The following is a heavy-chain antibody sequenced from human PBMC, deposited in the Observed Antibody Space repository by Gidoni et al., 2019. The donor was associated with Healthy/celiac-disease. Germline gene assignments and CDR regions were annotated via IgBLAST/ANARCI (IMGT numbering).Heavy chain of an antibody. J-gene: IGHJ3*02. CDR3: ARDRYNSGSYFGDAFDI. CDR2: IAYDGSNK. V-gene: IGHV3-30-3*01. CDR1: GFTFSSYA. Sequence: QVQLVESGGGVVQPGRSLRLSCAASGFTFSSYAMHCVRQAPGKGLEWVAVIAYDGSNKYYADAVKGRFTISRDNSKNTLYLQMNSLRAEDTAVYYCARDRYNSGSYFGDAFDIWGQGTMVTVSS. D-gene: IGHD1-26*01.